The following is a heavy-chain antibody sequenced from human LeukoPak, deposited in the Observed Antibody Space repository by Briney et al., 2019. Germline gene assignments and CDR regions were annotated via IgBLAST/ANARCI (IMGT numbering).Heavy chain of an antibody. CDR3: ARAPYTSGWYRGDNDY. J-gene: IGHJ4*02. V-gene: IGHV3-48*01. D-gene: IGHD6-19*01. CDR1: GFTFSSYS. Sequence: GGSLRLSCAASGFTFSSYSMNWVRQAPGKGLEWVSYISGSSGTRYYADSVKGRFTISRDNAKNSLYLQMNSLRAEDTAVYYCARAPYTSGWYRGDNDYWGQGTLVTVSS. CDR2: ISGSSGTR.